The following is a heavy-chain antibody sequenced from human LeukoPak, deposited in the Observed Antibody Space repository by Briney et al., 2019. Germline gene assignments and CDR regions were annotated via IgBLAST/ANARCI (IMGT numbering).Heavy chain of an antibody. D-gene: IGHD3-10*01. CDR1: RFSFSNYW. Sequence: GGSLRLSCAASRFSFSNYWMHWVRQAPGKGLVWVSRVKSDGSNPSYADSVKGRFTISRDNAENMLYLQMNTLGAEDTAVYYCARDIVSGSGSLDYWGQGTLVTVPS. CDR3: ARDIVSGSGSLDY. CDR2: VKSDGSNP. J-gene: IGHJ4*02. V-gene: IGHV3-74*01.